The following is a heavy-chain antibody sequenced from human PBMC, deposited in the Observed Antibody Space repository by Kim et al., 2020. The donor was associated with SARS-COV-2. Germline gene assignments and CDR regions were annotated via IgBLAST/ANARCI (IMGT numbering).Heavy chain of an antibody. Sequence: SETLSLTCTVSGGSISSYYWSWIRQPPGKGLEWIGYIYYSGSTNYNPSLKSRVTISVDTSKNQFSLKLSSVTAADTAVYYCARGAADYDILTGYYSVLFADYWGQGTLVTVSS. V-gene: IGHV4-59*13. CDR2: IYYSGST. CDR3: ARGAADYDILTGYYSVLFADY. CDR1: GGSISSYY. D-gene: IGHD3-9*01. J-gene: IGHJ4*02.